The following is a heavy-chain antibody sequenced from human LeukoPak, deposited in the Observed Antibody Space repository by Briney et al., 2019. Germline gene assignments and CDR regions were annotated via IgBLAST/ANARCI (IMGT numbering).Heavy chain of an antibody. D-gene: IGHD6-19*01. CDR3: AKETVAGSNWFDP. V-gene: IGHV3-9*01. Sequence: PGRSLRLSCAASGFTFDDYAMHWVRQAPGKGLEWVSGISWNSGSIGYADSVKGRFTTSRDNAKNSLYLQMNSLRAEDTALYYCAKETVAGSNWFDPWGQGTLVTVSS. CDR2: ISWNSGSI. CDR1: GFTFDDYA. J-gene: IGHJ5*02.